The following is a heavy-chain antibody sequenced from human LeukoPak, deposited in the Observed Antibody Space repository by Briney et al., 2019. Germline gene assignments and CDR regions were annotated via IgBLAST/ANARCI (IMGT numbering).Heavy chain of an antibody. CDR3: ALTWLGELRQLRGSRFDY. V-gene: IGHV3-30*02. D-gene: IGHD3-10*01. Sequence: GGSLRLSCAAAGFTFSSYGMHWVRQAPGKGLEWVAFIRYDASRNYYADSVEGRFTISRDNSKNTLYLQMNSLRGEDTAVYYCALTWLGELRQLRGSRFDYWGQGTLVTVSS. CDR1: GFTFSSYG. CDR2: IRYDASRN. J-gene: IGHJ4*02.